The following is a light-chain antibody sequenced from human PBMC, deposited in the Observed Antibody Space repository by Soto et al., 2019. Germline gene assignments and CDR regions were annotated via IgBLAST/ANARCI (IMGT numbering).Light chain of an antibody. Sequence: EIVLTQSPGTLSLSPGERATLSCRASQSVSSSYLAWYQQKPGQAPRLLIYGASSRATGIPDRFSGSGSGPDFTLAXXXLEPEDFAVYYCQQYGSSPEYTFGQGTKLEIK. CDR2: GAS. CDR3: QQYGSSPEYT. V-gene: IGKV3-20*01. CDR1: QSVSSSY. J-gene: IGKJ2*01.